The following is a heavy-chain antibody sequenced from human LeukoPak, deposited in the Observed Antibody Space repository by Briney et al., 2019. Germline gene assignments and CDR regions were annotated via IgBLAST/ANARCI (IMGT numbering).Heavy chain of an antibody. D-gene: IGHD3-10*01. V-gene: IGHV1-46*01. CDR3: ARVPQLWYYFDY. CDR1: GYTFTSYY. Sequence: GASVKVSCKASGYTFTSYYMHWVRQAPGQGLEWMGIINPSGGSTSYAQEFQGRVTMTRDTSTSTVYMELSSLRSEDTAVYYCARVPQLWYYFDYWGQGTLVTVSS. CDR2: INPSGGST. J-gene: IGHJ4*02.